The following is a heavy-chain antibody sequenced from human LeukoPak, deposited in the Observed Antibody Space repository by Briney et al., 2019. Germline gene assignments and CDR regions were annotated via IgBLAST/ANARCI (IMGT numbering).Heavy chain of an antibody. CDR2: ISWNSGSI. CDR1: GFTFDDYA. Sequence: GGSLRLSCAASGFTFDDYAMHWVRQAPGKGLEWVSGISWNSGSIGYADSVKGRFTISRDNAKNSLYLQMNSLRAEDTALYYCAKVGYYDSSGYLDYWGQGTLVTVSS. V-gene: IGHV3-9*01. CDR3: AKVGYYDSSGYLDY. D-gene: IGHD3-22*01. J-gene: IGHJ4*02.